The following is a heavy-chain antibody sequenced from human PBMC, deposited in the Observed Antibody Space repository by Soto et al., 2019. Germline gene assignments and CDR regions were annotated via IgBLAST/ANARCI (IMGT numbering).Heavy chain of an antibody. D-gene: IGHD1-26*01. Sequence: ASVKVSCKASGYTFTSYPMHWVRHAPGQRLEWMGWINAGNGNTKYSQKFQGRVTITRDTSASTAYMELSSLRSEDTAVYYCARNSVASSLTRFDPWGQGTLVTVSS. CDR2: INAGNGNT. CDR1: GYTFTSYP. CDR3: ARNSVASSLTRFDP. V-gene: IGHV1-3*01. J-gene: IGHJ5*02.